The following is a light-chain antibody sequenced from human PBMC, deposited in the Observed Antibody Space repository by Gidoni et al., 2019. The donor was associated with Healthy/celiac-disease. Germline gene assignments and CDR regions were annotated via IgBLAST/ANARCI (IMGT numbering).Light chain of an antibody. CDR3: QQSYSTPS. Sequence: DMQLTQSPSSLSASVGDRVTITCRASQGISSFLKWYQQTPGTAPKLLIYAASSLQSGVPSRCSGSGSATDFTLTISILPPEDFATYYCQQSYSTPSFGQGTKVEIK. CDR2: AAS. CDR1: QGISSF. J-gene: IGKJ1*01. V-gene: IGKV1-39*01.